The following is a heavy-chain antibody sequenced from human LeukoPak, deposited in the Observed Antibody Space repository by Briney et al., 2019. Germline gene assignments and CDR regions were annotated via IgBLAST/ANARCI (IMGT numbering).Heavy chain of an antibody. V-gene: IGHV4-59*11. CDR1: GGSMISQY. CDR2: IYYSGTT. CDR3: ARGPRKGYSYGYFDY. Sequence: SETLSLTCSVSGGSMISQYWTWIRQSPGKGLEWIGYIYYSGTTNYNPSLKSRVTISVDTSKNQFSLKLSSVTAADTAVYYCARGPRKGYSYGYFDYWGQGTLVTVSS. J-gene: IGHJ4*02. D-gene: IGHD5-18*01.